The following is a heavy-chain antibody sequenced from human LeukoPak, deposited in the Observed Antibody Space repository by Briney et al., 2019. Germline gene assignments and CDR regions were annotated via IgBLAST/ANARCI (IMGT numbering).Heavy chain of an antibody. Sequence: PSETLSLTCTVSGGSISSYYWSWIRQPPGKGLEWIGYIYYSGSTNYNPSLKSRVTISVDTSKNQFSLKLSSVTAADTAVYYCATLGSGSHVTGYWGQGTLVTVSS. D-gene: IGHD3-10*01. V-gene: IGHV4-59*08. CDR2: IYYSGST. J-gene: IGHJ4*02. CDR3: ATLGSGSHVTGY. CDR1: GGSISSYY.